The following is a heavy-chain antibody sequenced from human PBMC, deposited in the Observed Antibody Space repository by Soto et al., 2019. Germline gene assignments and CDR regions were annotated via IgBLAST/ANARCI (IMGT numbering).Heavy chain of an antibody. V-gene: IGHV3-30-3*01. D-gene: IGHD4-17*01. J-gene: IGHJ6*02. CDR3: AREDDYGYRYINYGLDV. Sequence: GGSLRLSCAASGFTFNIYALHWVRKAPGKSLEWVAVISFDGTEKYYSDSVKGRFTISRDNLKNTLYLQMNNHRFEDSALYFCAREDDYGYRYINYGLDVWGQGSTVTV. CDR1: GFTFNIYA. CDR2: ISFDGTEK.